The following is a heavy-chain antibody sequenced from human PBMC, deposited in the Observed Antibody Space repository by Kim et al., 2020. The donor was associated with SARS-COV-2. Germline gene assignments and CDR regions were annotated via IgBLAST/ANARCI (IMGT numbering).Heavy chain of an antibody. CDR3: VKGNWNAIPGLDY. CDR1: GFTFSTYA. J-gene: IGHJ4*02. D-gene: IGHD1-1*01. CDR2: ISSNEGNT. V-gene: IGHV3-64D*06. Sequence: GGSLRLSCSAAGFTFSTYAMYWVRQAPGKGLEYVSGISSNEGNTYYADSVKGRFTISRDNSKNTLYLQMNSLRTVDTAVYYCVKGNWNAIPGLDYWGQGTLVTVSS.